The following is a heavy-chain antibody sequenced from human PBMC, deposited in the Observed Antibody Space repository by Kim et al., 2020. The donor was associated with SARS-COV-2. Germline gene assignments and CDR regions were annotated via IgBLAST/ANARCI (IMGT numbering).Heavy chain of an antibody. D-gene: IGHD6-13*01. CDR3: AKDKVAAAAGTYFDY. V-gene: IGHV3-23*01. J-gene: IGHJ4*02. Sequence: PGKCRLTTTRDKSKNTLYLQMNSLRAEDTAVYYCAKDKVAAAAGTYFDYWGQGTLVTVSS.